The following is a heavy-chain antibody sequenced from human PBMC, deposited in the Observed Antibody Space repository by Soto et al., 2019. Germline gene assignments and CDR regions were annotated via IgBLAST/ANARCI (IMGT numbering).Heavy chain of an antibody. CDR2: IFTSGST. V-gene: IGHV4-4*07. CDR3: AAYNSTLGTFDI. J-gene: IGHJ3*02. D-gene: IGHD6-13*01. Sequence: QVQLQESGPGLVKPSETLSLTCTVSGGSLNSYYWTWIRQPAGKGLEWIGRIFTSGSTNNNPSLKSRVTMSVDTSKSQFSLKLSSVTAADTAVYYCAAYNSTLGTFDIWGQGTMVTVSS. CDR1: GGSLNSYY.